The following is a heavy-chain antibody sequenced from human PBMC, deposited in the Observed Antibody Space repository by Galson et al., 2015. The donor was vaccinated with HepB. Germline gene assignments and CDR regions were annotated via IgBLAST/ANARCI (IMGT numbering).Heavy chain of an antibody. CDR2: INAGNGNT. D-gene: IGHD4-17*01. CDR3: AREGETTVTTLDY. V-gene: IGHV1-3*01. J-gene: IGHJ4*02. CDR1: GYTFTSYA. Sequence: SVKVSCKASGYTFTSYAMHWVRQAPGQRLEWKGWINAGNGNTKYSQKFQGRVTITRDTSASTAYMELSSLRSEDTAVYYCAREGETTVTTLDYWGQGTLVTVSS.